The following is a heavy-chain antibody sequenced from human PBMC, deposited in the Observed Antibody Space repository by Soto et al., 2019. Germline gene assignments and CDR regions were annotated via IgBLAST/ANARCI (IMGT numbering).Heavy chain of an antibody. D-gene: IGHD1-7*01. CDR3: AKHNWNFPPYPLDY. Sequence: GGSLRPSXPPPGSTFSTPAMSWVRQLPGKGLEWVSAISASGGSRYYADSVQGRFTISRENSKKKIYLQINSTTGEDTAVYYIAKHNWNFPPYPLDYWGQGTLVTVSS. V-gene: IGHV3-23*01. J-gene: IGHJ4*02. CDR2: ISASGGSR. CDR1: GSTFSTPA.